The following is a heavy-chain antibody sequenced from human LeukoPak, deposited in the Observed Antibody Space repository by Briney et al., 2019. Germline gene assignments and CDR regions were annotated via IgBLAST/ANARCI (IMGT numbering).Heavy chain of an antibody. CDR3: ARDQIVIGFDYYYGMDV. Sequence: ASVKVSCKASGYTFISYQMHWVRQAPGQGLEWMGIINPTGGSTSHAQKFQGRVTMTRDTSTSTVYMELSSLRSEDTAVYYCARDQIVIGFDYYYGMDVWGQGTTVTVSS. CDR1: GYTFISYQ. D-gene: IGHD2/OR15-2a*01. CDR2: INPTGGST. V-gene: IGHV1-46*01. J-gene: IGHJ6*02.